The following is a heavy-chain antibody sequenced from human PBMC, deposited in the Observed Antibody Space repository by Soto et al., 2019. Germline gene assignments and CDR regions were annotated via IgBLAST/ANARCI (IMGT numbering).Heavy chain of an antibody. J-gene: IGHJ4*02. V-gene: IGHV3-23*01. D-gene: IGHD3-22*01. CDR3: AKDGSYYDSPTESDS. CDR1: GFTFSSYV. Sequence: LRLSCAASGFTFSSYVMSWVRQAPGKGLDWVSGISGSGGHTYYADSVKGRFTISRDNSKNTLYLQMNSLRAEDTAVYFCAKDGSYYDSPTESDSWGQGTLVTVSS. CDR2: ISGSGGHT.